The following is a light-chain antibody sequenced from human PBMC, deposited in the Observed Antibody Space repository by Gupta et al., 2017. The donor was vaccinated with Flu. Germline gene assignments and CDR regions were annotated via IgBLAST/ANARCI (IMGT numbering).Light chain of an antibody. CDR2: EDN. CDR1: SGSIATTH. V-gene: IGLV6-57*03. CDR3: QSYDSSNRDVV. Sequence: NFMLTQPHSVSESPGKTVTISCTRTSGSIATTHVQWYQQRPGSAPTTVIYEDNQRLSGGPDRVSGSIDSSSNSAALTISGLKTEEEADYYCQSYDSSNRDVVFGGGTKLTVL. J-gene: IGLJ2*01.